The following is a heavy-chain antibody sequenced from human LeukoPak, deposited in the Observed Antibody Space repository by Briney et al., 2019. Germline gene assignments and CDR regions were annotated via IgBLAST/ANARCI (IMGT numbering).Heavy chain of an antibody. D-gene: IGHD3-22*01. Sequence: SETLSLTCNVSGGSIRGYYWSWIRQPPGKGLEWIGYIYSSGSTNYNPSLKSRVTMSVDTSKNQFSLKVSSVTAADTAVYYCARASYSYDINGWVPFDYWGQGTLVTVSS. CDR3: ARASYSYDINGWVPFDY. CDR1: GGSIRGYY. V-gene: IGHV4-59*01. J-gene: IGHJ4*02. CDR2: IYSSGST.